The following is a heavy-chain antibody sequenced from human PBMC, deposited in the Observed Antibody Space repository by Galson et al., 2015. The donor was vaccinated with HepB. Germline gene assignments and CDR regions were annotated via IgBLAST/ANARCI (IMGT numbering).Heavy chain of an antibody. D-gene: IGHD2-2*01. V-gene: IGHV3-21*01. CDR3: ASEGTSYYYGMDV. Sequence: SLRLSCAASGFTFSSYSMNWVRQAPGKGLEWVSSISSSSSYIYYADSVKGRFTISRDNAKNSLYLQMNSLRAEDTAVYYCASEGTSYYYGMDVWGQGTTVTVSS. CDR1: GFTFSSYS. J-gene: IGHJ6*02. CDR2: ISSSSSYI.